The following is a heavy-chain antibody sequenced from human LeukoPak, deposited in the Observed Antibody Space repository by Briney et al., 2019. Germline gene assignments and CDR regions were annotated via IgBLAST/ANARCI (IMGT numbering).Heavy chain of an antibody. CDR3: ARVRLNYYYMDV. V-gene: IGHV4-59*11. J-gene: IGHJ6*03. CDR1: GGFISSHY. CDR2: IYYSGST. Sequence: SETLSLTCTVSGGFISSHYWSWIRQPPGKGLEWIGFIYYSGSTNYNPSLKSRVTISVDRSKNQFSLKLSSVTAADTAVYYCARVRLNYYYMDVWGKGTTVTVSS.